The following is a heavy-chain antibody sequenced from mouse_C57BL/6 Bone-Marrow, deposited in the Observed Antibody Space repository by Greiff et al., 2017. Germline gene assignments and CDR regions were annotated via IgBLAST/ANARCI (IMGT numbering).Heavy chain of an antibody. V-gene: IGHV1-64*01. CDR1: GYTFTSYW. CDR2: IHPNSGST. J-gene: IGHJ4*01. CDR3: ARGPFGGYPYYYAMDY. Sequence: QVQLQQPGAELVKPGASVKLSCKASGYTFTSYWMHWVKQRPGQGLEWIGMIHPNSGSTNYNEKFKSKATLTVDKSSSTAYMPLSSLTSEDSAVYYCARGPFGGYPYYYAMDYWGQGTSVTVSS. D-gene: IGHD1-1*02.